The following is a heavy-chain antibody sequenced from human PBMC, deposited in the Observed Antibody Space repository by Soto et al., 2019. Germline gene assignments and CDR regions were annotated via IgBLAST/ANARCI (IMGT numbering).Heavy chain of an antibody. J-gene: IGHJ4*02. Sequence: EVQLLESGGDLVQPGGSLRLSCAASGFTFTTYAMSWVRQASGMGLEWVSSISGSGANTYYTDSVKGRFTISRDNSKSTLYLQMNSLRADNTAVYYCANWGQGALVTVSS. CDR1: GFTFTTYA. CDR3: AN. V-gene: IGHV3-23*01. CDR2: ISGSGANT.